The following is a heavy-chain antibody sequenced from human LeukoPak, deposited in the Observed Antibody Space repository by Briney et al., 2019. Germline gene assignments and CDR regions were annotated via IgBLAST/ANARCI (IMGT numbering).Heavy chain of an antibody. CDR1: GFTFSNYG. CDR3: AKSRSLEYSSSSDF. D-gene: IGHD6-6*01. CDR2: ITGSGGST. V-gene: IGHV3-23*01. Sequence: GGSLRLSCVASGFTFSNYGMSWVRQAPRKGLEWVSGITGSGGSTYYADSVRGRFTISRDNSKNTLNLQMNRLRAEDSAVYYCAKSRSLEYSSSSDFWGQGTLVIVSS. J-gene: IGHJ4*02.